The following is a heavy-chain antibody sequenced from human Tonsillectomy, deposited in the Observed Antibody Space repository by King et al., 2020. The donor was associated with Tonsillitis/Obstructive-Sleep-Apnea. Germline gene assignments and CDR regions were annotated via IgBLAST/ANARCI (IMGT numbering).Heavy chain of an antibody. D-gene: IGHD3-9*01. CDR2: IYYSGST. Sequence: MQLQESGPGLVKPSETLSLTCTVSGGSISSYYWSWIRQPPGKGLEWIGYIYYSGSTNYKPSLKSRVTISEDTSKNQFSLKLSSVTAEDTAVYYCARAYYDLLTGYLDDAFHIWGQGTMVTVSS. CDR1: GGSISSYY. V-gene: IGHV4-59*08. CDR3: ARAYYDLLTGYLDDAFHI. J-gene: IGHJ3*02.